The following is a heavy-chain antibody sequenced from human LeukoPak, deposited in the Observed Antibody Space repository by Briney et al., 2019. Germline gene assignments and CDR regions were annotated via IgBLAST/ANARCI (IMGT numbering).Heavy chain of an antibody. J-gene: IGHJ4*02. CDR2: ITGSGTNR. CDR3: VIWGDYDVLTGYYVPDY. CDR1: GFTFSNYA. V-gene: IGHV3-23*01. D-gene: IGHD3-9*01. Sequence: PGASLRLSCVASGFTFSNYAMSWVRQAPGKGLEWVSAITGSGTNRYNADSLKGGFTTSRDNSKITVFLQMNSLRYDDTAIYYCVIWGDYDVLTGYYVPDYWGQGTLVTVAS.